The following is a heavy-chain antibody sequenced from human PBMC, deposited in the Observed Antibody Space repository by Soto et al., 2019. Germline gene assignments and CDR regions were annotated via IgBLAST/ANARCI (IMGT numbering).Heavy chain of an antibody. D-gene: IGHD3-10*01. CDR2: IEGSGTIT. J-gene: IGHJ5*01. CDR1: GFMFSTTD. CDR3: VKNSGWFNS. V-gene: IGHV3-23*01. Sequence: GGSLRLSCAASGFMFSTTDMSWVRQAPGKGLEWVTTIEGSGTITYYADSVRGRFTISRDNSKNTVYLQKDSLTADDTAVYYCVKNSGWFNSWGQGTPVTVS.